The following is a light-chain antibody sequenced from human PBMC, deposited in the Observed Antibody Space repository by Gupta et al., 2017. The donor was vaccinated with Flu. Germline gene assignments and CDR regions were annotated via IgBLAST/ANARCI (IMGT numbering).Light chain of an antibody. CDR3: QSRDNNNHWV. CDR1: SGNIATNY. J-gene: IGLJ3*02. CDR2: EDD. Sequence: FLLTQPLSVSESPGKTVTISCTRSSGNIATNYVQWCQQRPGSSPTTVIYEDDQRPSGVPDRFSGSIDSSSNSAFLTISGLRTEDEADYYCQSRDNNNHWVFGGGTRVTVL. V-gene: IGLV6-57*01.